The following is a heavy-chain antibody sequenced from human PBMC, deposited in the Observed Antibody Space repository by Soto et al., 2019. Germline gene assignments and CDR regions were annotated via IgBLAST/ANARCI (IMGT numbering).Heavy chain of an antibody. CDR1: GGSISSSSYY. CDR3: ARHNGPLYVGYYYDMDV. D-gene: IGHD3-16*01. J-gene: IGHJ6*02. CDR2: IYYSGYT. V-gene: IGHV4-39*01. Sequence: QLQLQESGPGLVKPSETLSLTCTVSGGSISSSSYYWGWIRQPPGKGLEWIGSIYYSGYTYYNPSLQSRVTVSVDTPKNQFSPKLSSVTAADTAVYYCARHNGPLYVGYYYDMDVWGQGTTVTVSS.